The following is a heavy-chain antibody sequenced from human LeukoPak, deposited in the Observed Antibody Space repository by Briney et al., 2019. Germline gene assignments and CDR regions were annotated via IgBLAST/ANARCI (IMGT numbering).Heavy chain of an antibody. CDR2: ISAYNGNT. V-gene: IGHV1-18*01. J-gene: IGHJ4*02. D-gene: IGHD2-2*01. Sequence: ASVKVSCKASGYTFTSYGISWVRQAPGLGLEWMGWISAYNGNTDYAQKLQGRVTMTTDTSTSTAYMELRSLRSDDTAVYYCARVQDIVVVPAAMGLDYWGQGTLVTVSS. CDR3: ARVQDIVVVPAAMGLDY. CDR1: GYTFTSYG.